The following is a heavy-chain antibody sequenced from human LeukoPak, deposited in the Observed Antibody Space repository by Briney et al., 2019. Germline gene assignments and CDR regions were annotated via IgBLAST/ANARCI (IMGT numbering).Heavy chain of an antibody. CDR2: INSDGSEG. CDR1: GFTFSGFW. D-gene: IGHD6-13*01. CDR3: AKRGAAAGYYFDY. V-gene: IGHV3-7*03. Sequence: PGGSLRLSCAVSGFTFSGFWMSWSRQAPGKGLEWVASINSDGSEGYYADVVKGRFTISRDNAKNSLYLQMNSLRAEDTAVYYCAKRGAAAGYYFDYWGQGTLVTVSS. J-gene: IGHJ4*02.